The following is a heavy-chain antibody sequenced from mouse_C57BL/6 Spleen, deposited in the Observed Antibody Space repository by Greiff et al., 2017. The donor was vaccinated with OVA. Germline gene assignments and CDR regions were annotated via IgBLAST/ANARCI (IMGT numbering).Heavy chain of an antibody. V-gene: IGHV5-17*01. J-gene: IGHJ2*01. CDR2: ISSGSSTI. CDR3: AKGYGSNFDY. CDR1: GFTFSDYG. D-gene: IGHD1-1*01. Sequence: EVKLVESGGGLVKPGGSLKLSCAASGFTFSDYGMHWVRQAPEKGLEWVAYISSGSSTIYYADTVKGRFTISRDNAKNTLFLQMTSLRSEDTAMYYCAKGYGSNFDYWGKGTTLTVSS.